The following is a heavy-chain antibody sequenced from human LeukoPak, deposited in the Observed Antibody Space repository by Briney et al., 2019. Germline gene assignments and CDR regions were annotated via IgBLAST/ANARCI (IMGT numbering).Heavy chain of an antibody. CDR2: IYSDGST. CDR1: GFIVNTYY. CDR3: AKVDTMIVVVPLAFDI. D-gene: IGHD3-22*01. Sequence: PGGSLRLSCAVSGFIVNTYYMSWIRQAPGKGLEWVSIIYSDGSTYYADSVKGRFTISRDNSKNTLYLQMNSLRAEDTAVYYCAKVDTMIVVVPLAFDIWGQGTMVTVSS. V-gene: IGHV3-53*01. J-gene: IGHJ3*02.